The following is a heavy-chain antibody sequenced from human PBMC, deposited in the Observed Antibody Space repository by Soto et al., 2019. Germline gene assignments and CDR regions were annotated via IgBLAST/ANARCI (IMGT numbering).Heavy chain of an antibody. D-gene: IGHD3-22*01. CDR2: IYHSGST. V-gene: IGHV4-30-2*01. CDR3: ASAHSSGYYPFDY. CDR1: GGSISSGGYS. J-gene: IGHJ4*02. Sequence: PSETLSLTGAVSGGSISSGGYSWSWIRQPPGKGLEWIGYIYHSGSTYYNPSLKSRVTISVDRSKNQFSLKLSSVTAADTAVYYCASAHSSGYYPFDYWGQGTLVTVSS.